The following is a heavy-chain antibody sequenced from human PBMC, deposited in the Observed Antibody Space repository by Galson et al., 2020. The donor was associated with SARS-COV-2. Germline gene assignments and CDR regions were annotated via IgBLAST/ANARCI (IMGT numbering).Heavy chain of an antibody. Sequence: GGPLRLSCAASGFTFNNYWMHWVRQAPGKGLVWVSHITSDGSITPYADSVKGRFTISRDNAKNTLYLQMNSLRAEDTAVYYCARGGSGSLDHWGQGTLVTVSS. J-gene: IGHJ5*02. CDR3: ARGGSGSLDH. CDR2: ITSDGSIT. D-gene: IGHD3-10*01. V-gene: IGHV3-74*01. CDR1: GFTFNNYW.